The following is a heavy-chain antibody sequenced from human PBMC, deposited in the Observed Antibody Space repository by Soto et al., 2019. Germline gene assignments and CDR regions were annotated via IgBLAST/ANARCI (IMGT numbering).Heavy chain of an antibody. D-gene: IGHD4-17*01. J-gene: IGHJ5*02. CDR3: ARGVKYGAYSRWFDP. V-gene: IGHV1-8*01. Sequence: GASVKVTCKASGYTFTSNDSKWVRQATGQGLEYLGWMNPNSGNTGYVQKFQGRVTMTWDSSITTAYMELSSLRSEDTAVYFCARGVKYGAYSRWFDPWGQGTLVTVSS. CDR2: MNPNSGNT. CDR1: GYTFTSND.